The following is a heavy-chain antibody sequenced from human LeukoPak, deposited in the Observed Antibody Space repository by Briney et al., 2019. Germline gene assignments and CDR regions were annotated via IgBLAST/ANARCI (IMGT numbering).Heavy chain of an antibody. CDR3: ARQDYDFWSGWDYYYMDV. D-gene: IGHD3-3*01. J-gene: IGHJ6*03. CDR2: INPNSGGT. CDR1: GYTFTGYY. V-gene: IGHV1-2*02. Sequence: ASVKVSCKASGYTFTGYYMHRVRQAPGQGLEWMGWINPNSGGTNYAQKFQGRVTMTRDTSISTAYMELSRLRSDDTAVYYCARQDYDFWSGWDYYYMDVWGKGTTVTVSS.